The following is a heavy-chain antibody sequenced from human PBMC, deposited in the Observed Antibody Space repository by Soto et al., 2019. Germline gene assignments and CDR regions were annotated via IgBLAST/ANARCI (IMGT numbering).Heavy chain of an antibody. D-gene: IGHD6-19*01. J-gene: IGHJ6*02. CDR3: VTDWAGTKTLYGVDV. CDR2: ISYSGNT. CDR1: GGSISSGSYY. V-gene: IGHV4-31*03. Sequence: SETLSLTCTVSGGSISSGSYYWGWVRQHPGKGLEWIGHISYSGNTYYNPSLNGRLIISLDTSKNQFSLRLSSVTAADTAVYYCVTDWAGTKTLYGVDVWGQGTTVTVSS.